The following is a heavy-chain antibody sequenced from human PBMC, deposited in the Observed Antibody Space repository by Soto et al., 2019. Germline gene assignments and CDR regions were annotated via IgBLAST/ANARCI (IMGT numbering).Heavy chain of an antibody. Sequence: VRQAPGKGLEWVSAISGSGGSTYYADSVKGRFTISRDNSKNTLYLQMNSLRAEDTAVYYCAKDDIYDSSGYYGPAFDYWGQGTLVTVSS. CDR2: ISGSGGST. CDR3: AKDDIYDSSGYYGPAFDY. V-gene: IGHV3-23*01. J-gene: IGHJ4*02. D-gene: IGHD3-22*01.